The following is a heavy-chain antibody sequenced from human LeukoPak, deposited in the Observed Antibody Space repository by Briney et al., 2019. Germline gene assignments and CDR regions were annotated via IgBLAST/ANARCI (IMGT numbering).Heavy chain of an antibody. J-gene: IGHJ6*03. Sequence: GESLRLSCAASGFTFSDTWMHWVRQAPGEGLVWVSRIRSDGSDTRYAESVKGRFTISRDNAKNTLYLQMNSLRAEDTAVYYCARESRGYDILTGKYHRGYYSYYMDVWGKGTTVTVSS. V-gene: IGHV3-74*01. CDR1: GFTFSDTW. CDR2: IRSDGSDT. CDR3: ARESRGYDILTGKYHRGYYSYYMDV. D-gene: IGHD3-9*01.